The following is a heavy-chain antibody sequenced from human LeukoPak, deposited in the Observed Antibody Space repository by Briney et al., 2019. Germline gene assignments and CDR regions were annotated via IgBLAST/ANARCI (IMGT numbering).Heavy chain of an antibody. CDR3: AKGGDCSTTGCLTGGLDG. D-gene: IGHD2-2*01. V-gene: IGHV3-53*01. Sequence: GGSLRLSCAASGVIVSANYMSWVRQAPGKGLELVSVIYTGGSTYYADSVKGRFTISRDNSKNTVYLQMTSLRAEDTAVYYCAKGGDCSTTGCLTGGLDGWGKGTTVTVSS. J-gene: IGHJ6*04. CDR1: GVIVSANY. CDR2: IYTGGST.